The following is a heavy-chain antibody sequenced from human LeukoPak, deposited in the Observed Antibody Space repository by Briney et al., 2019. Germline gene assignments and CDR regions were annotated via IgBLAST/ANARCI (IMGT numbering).Heavy chain of an antibody. Sequence: GGSLRLSCAASGFTYSKYWMTWVRQAPGKGLEWVAKIKQDGSEKDYVGSVKGRFTISRDNAKNSLYLQMNSLRVEDTALYYCAKLGYDFYFEYWGQGTLVTVSS. CDR2: IKQDGSEK. CDR3: AKLGYDFYFEY. J-gene: IGHJ4*02. CDR1: GFTYSKYW. V-gene: IGHV3-7*05. D-gene: IGHD3-3*01.